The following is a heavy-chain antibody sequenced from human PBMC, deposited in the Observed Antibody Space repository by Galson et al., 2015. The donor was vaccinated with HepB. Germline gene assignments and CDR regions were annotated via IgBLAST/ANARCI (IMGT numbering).Heavy chain of an antibody. CDR1: GYTFTSYA. CDR3: ARDSGGGSSSWYPPFDY. Sequence: SVKVSCKASGYTFTSYAMNWVRQAPGQGLEWMGRINTNTGNPTYAQGFTGRFVFSLDTSVSTAYLQISSLKAEDTAVYYCARDSGGGSSSWYPPFDYWGQGTLVTVSS. D-gene: IGHD6-13*01. CDR2: INTNTGNP. V-gene: IGHV7-4-1*02. J-gene: IGHJ4*02.